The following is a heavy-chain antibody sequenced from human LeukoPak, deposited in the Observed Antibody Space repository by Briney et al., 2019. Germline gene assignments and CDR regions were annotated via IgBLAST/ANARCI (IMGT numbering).Heavy chain of an antibody. Sequence: ASVKVSCKASGYTFTSYGISWVRQAPGQGLEWMGWISAKNGNTNFEQKFQGRVTVTTDTSTSIAYMEMRSLTSDDTAVYYCARDKAFLGYYDTSGYFQQWFDSWGQGTLVTVSS. CDR3: ARDKAFLGYYDTSGYFQQWFDS. CDR2: ISAKNGNT. V-gene: IGHV1-18*01. J-gene: IGHJ5*01. CDR1: GYTFTSYG. D-gene: IGHD3-22*01.